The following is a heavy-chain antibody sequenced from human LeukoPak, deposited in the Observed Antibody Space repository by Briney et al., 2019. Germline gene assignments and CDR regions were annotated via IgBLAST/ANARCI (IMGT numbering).Heavy chain of an antibody. J-gene: IGHJ5*02. Sequence: ETLALTLTVSGGSISSSSYYWGWIRQPPGKGLEWVGRIYYSGSTYYNPSLKSRVTISVDTSKNQFSLKLSSVTAADTAVYFCAREVTTIEDNWFDPWGQGTLVPVSS. CDR1: GGSISSSSYY. D-gene: IGHD5-12*01. V-gene: IGHV4-39*07. CDR2: IYYSGST. CDR3: AREVTTIEDNWFDP.